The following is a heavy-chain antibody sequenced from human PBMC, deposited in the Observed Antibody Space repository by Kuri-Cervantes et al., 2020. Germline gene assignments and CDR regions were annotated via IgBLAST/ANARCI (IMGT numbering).Heavy chain of an antibody. CDR2: IYTSGST. Sequence: SETLSLTCTVSGGSISSYYWSWIRQPAGKGLEWIGRIYTSGSTNYNPSLKSRVTISVDKSKNQFSLKLSSVTAADTAMYYCARHLISGAAAGSIDSWGQGTLVTVSS. J-gene: IGHJ4*02. D-gene: IGHD6-13*01. CDR3: ARHLISGAAAGSIDS. CDR1: GGSISSYY. V-gene: IGHV4-4*07.